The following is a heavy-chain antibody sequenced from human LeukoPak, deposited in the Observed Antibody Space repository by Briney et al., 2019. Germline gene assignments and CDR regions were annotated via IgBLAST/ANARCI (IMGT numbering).Heavy chain of an antibody. J-gene: IGHJ3*02. Sequence: SQTLSLTCAVSGGSISSGGYSWSWIRQPPGKGLEWIGYIYHSGSTYYNPSLKSRVTISVDRSKNQFSLKLSSVTAADTAVYYCARVVVVPAATREDAFDIWGQGTMVTVSS. V-gene: IGHV4-30-2*01. D-gene: IGHD2-2*01. CDR2: IYHSGST. CDR3: ARVVVVPAATREDAFDI. CDR1: GGSISSGGYS.